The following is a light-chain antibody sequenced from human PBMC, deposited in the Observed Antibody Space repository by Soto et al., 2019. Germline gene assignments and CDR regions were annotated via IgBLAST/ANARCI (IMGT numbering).Light chain of an antibody. Sequence: IVLPQSPATLSWSPGERATLSCRASQSVSSYLAWYQQKPGQAPRLLIYGASSRATGIPDRFSGSGSGTDFTLTISRLEPEDFAVYYCQQYGGSPITFGQGTRLEIK. V-gene: IGKV3-20*01. CDR3: QQYGGSPIT. J-gene: IGKJ5*01. CDR1: QSVSSY. CDR2: GAS.